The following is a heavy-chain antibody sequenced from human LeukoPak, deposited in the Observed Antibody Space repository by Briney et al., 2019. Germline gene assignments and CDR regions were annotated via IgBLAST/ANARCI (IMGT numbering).Heavy chain of an antibody. CDR1: GGSISSSLYH. CDR2: IYYTGTT. V-gene: IGHV4-39*01. D-gene: IGHD3/OR15-3a*01. Sequence: SETLSLTCTVSGGSISSSLYHWGWIRQSPGKNLEWLGSIYYTGTTHYNPSLKSRVTISVDTSKNQFSLNLSSVTAADTAVYYCARQEIGLRSFDPWGQGTLVAVSS. CDR3: ARQEIGLRSFDP. J-gene: IGHJ5*02.